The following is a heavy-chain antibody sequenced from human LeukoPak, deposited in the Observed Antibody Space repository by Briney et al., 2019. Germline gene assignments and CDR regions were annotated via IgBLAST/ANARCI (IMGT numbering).Heavy chain of an antibody. D-gene: IGHD2-15*01. CDR3: ARGSRASHFDF. CDR2: ISSSSSTI. Sequence: GGSLRLSCAASGFTFSSYSMNWVRQAPGKGLEWVSYISSSSSTIYYADSVKGRFTISRDNAKNSLYLQMNSLRAEDTAVYYCARGSRASHFDFWGQGTLVTDSS. J-gene: IGHJ4*02. V-gene: IGHV3-48*04. CDR1: GFTFSSYS.